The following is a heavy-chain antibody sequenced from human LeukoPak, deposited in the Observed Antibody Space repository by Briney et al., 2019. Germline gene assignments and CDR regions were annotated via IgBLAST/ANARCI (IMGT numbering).Heavy chain of an antibody. J-gene: IGHJ2*01. D-gene: IGHD5-18*01. Sequence: PGGSLRLSCAASGFTVSTNYMSWVRQARVKGLEWVPGINWSGVSTGYADSVKGRFTISRDNTKNSLFLQLNSLRAEDTAFYYCAKGKDTLNPYWYFDVWGRGTLVSVSS. CDR3: AKGKDTLNPYWYFDV. V-gene: IGHV3-20*04. CDR1: GFTVSTNY. CDR2: INWSGVST.